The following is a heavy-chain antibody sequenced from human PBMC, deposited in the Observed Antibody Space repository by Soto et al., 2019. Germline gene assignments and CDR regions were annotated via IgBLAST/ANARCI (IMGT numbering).Heavy chain of an antibody. V-gene: IGHV4-39*07. CDR2: INHSGST. CDR1: DGSITSSGYY. D-gene: IGHD2-15*01. J-gene: IGHJ5*02. CDR3: ARGGAGLVNGDIVKFDP. Sequence: SETLSLTCTVSDGSITSSGYYWSWIRQPPGKGLEWIGEINHSGSTNYNPSLKSRVTISVDTSKNQFSLKLSSVTAADTAVYYCARGGAGLVNGDIVKFDPWGQGTLVTVSS.